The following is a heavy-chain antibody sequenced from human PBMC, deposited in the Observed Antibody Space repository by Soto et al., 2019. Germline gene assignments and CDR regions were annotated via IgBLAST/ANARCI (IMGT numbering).Heavy chain of an antibody. V-gene: IGHV4-34*01. CDR1: GGSFSGYY. D-gene: IGHD3-10*01. CDR3: ARGADGMVRGVSSY. J-gene: IGHJ4*02. Sequence: QVQLQQWGAGLLKPSETLSLTCAVYGGSFSGYYWSWIRQPPGKGLEWIGEINHSGSTNYNPSLKSRVTISVDTSKNQFSLKLSSVTAADTAVYYCARGADGMVRGVSSYWGQGTLVTVSS. CDR2: INHSGST.